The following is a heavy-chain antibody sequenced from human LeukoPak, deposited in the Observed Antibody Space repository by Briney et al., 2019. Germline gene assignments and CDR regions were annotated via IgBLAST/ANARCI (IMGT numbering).Heavy chain of an antibody. CDR3: ARAVYYSNYLGY. V-gene: IGHV3-66*01. CDR1: GFSVSSNY. CDR2: IISDGNT. D-gene: IGHD3-10*01. Sequence: GGSLRLSCAASGFSVSSNYMSWVRQAPGRGLEWVSVIISDGNTYYADAVKGRFTISRDSSKNTVFLQMDSLRAEDTAVYYCARAVYYSNYLGYWGQGTLVTVSS. J-gene: IGHJ4*01.